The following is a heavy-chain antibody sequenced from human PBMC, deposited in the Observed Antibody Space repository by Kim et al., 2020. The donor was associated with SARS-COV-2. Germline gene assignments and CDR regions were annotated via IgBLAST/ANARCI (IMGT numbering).Heavy chain of an antibody. J-gene: IGHJ5*02. CDR2: IYPGDSDT. CDR3: ARRAYCSSTSCYGWFDP. V-gene: IGHV5-51*01. CDR1: GYSFTSYW. D-gene: IGHD2-2*01. Sequence: GESLKISCKGSGYSFTSYWIGWVRQMPGKGLEWMGIIYPGDSDTRYSPSFQGQVTISADKSISTAYLQWSSLKASDTAMYYCARRAYCSSTSCYGWFDPWGQGTLVTVSS.